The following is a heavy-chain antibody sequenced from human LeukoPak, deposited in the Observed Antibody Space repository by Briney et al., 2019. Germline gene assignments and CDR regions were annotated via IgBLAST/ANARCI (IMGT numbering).Heavy chain of an antibody. V-gene: IGHV3-23*01. CDR2: ISGSGGST. J-gene: IGHJ4*02. CDR3: ARGYQLLEGGFDY. CDR1: GFTFSSYG. Sequence: PGGSLRLSCAASGFTFSSYGMSWVRQAPGKGLEWVSAISGSGGSTYYADSVKGRFTISRDNSKNTLYLQMNSLRAEDTAVYYCARGYQLLEGGFDYWGQGTLVTVSS. D-gene: IGHD2-2*01.